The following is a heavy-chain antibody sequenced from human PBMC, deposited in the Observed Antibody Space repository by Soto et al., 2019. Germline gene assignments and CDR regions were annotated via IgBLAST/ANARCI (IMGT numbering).Heavy chain of an antibody. V-gene: IGHV5-51*01. CDR2: VNPDDSTT. CDR1: GYIFTNYW. CDR3: VRRFCSGTSCRFNWFDP. D-gene: IGHD2-2*01. Sequence: GESLKISCEGSGYIFTNYWIGWVRQMPGKGLEWMGIVNPDDSTTTYSHSFQGQVIISADKSVRSAYLQWSSLKDSDTATYYCVRRFCSGTSCRFNWFDPWGQGTLVTVSS. J-gene: IGHJ5*02.